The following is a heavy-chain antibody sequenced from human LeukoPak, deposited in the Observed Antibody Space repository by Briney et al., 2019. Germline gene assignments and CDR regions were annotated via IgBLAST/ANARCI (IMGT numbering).Heavy chain of an antibody. CDR2: ITGSGDTT. J-gene: IGHJ4*02. Sequence: GGSLRLSCAASGFTFSSYAMTWVRQAPGKGLEWVSSITGSGDTTYYADSVKGRFTTSRDNSKNTLYLQMNSLRVEDTAVYYCAEIWEPGYWGQGTLVTVSS. D-gene: IGHD1-26*01. V-gene: IGHV3-23*01. CDR3: AEIWEPGY. CDR1: GFTFSSYA.